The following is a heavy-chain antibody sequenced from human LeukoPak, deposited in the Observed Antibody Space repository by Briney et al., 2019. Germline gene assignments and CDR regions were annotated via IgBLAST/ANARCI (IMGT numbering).Heavy chain of an antibody. CDR3: AKDLRLLWFGELLSGPVDY. CDR2: ISGSGGST. J-gene: IGHJ4*02. V-gene: IGHV3-23*01. CDR1: GFTFSSYA. D-gene: IGHD3-10*01. Sequence: GGSLRLSCAASGFTFSSYAMSWVRQAPGKGLEGVSAISGSGGSTYYADSVKGRFTISRDNSKNTLYLQMNSLRAEDTAVYYCAKDLRLLWFGELLSGPVDYWGQGTLVTVSS.